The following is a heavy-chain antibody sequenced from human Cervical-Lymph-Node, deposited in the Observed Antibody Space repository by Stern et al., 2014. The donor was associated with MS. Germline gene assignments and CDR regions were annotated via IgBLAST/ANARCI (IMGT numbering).Heavy chain of an antibody. CDR1: GGSISSGSYY. Sequence: QLQLQESGPGLVKPSQTLSLTCSVSGGSISSGSYYWGWIRQPAGRGLEWIGRIYTSGDTNYNPSLKSLITIPVDLSKNQLSLKMRFGTAADTAVYYCARSIWNDIYHYYSMDVWGQGTTVTVSS. CDR3: ARSIWNDIYHYYSMDV. D-gene: IGHD1-1*01. V-gene: IGHV4-61*02. CDR2: IYTSGDT. J-gene: IGHJ6*02.